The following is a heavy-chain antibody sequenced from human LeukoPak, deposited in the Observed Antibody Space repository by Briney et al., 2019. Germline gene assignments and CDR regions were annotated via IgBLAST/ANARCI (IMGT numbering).Heavy chain of an antibody. V-gene: IGHV3-30*04. CDR1: GFTFSNYA. CDR2: VSHDGRNQ. J-gene: IGHJ4*02. CDR3: GRDPSARVTIDF. D-gene: IGHD5-24*01. Sequence: GRSLRLSCAASGFTFSNYAMHWVRQAPGKGLEWVVIVSHDGRNQYYAESVKGRFTISRDSSKNTVSLQMNSLRAGDSALYYCGRDPSARVTIDFWGQGTLVTVSS.